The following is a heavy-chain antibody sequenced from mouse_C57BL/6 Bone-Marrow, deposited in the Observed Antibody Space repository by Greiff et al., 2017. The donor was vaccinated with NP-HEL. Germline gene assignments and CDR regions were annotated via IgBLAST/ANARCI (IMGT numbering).Heavy chain of an antibody. CDR3: ARPDGYYAMDY. CDR1: GYTFTDYY. D-gene: IGHD2-3*01. CDR2: INPNNGGT. V-gene: IGHV1-26*01. Sequence: VQLQQSGPELVKPGASVKISCKASGYTFTDYYMNWVKQSHGKSLEWIGDINPNNGGTSYNQKFKGKATLTVDKSSSTAYMELRSLTSEDSAVYYSARPDGYYAMDYWGQGTSVTVSS. J-gene: IGHJ4*01.